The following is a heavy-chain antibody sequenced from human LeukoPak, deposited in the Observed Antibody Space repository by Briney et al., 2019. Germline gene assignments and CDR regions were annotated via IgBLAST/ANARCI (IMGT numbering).Heavy chain of an antibody. CDR1: GGSSSSSRYY. Sequence: SETLSLTCTVSGGSSSSSRYYWGWIRQPPGKGLVWIGSFYFSGSTYYNPSLKSRLSMSVDTSKNQFSLKLSSVTAADTAVYYCASTPHNYYYDSGSYYRGAFDCWGQGTLVTVSS. CDR2: FYFSGST. CDR3: ASTPHNYYYDSGSYYRGAFDC. J-gene: IGHJ4*02. D-gene: IGHD3-10*01. V-gene: IGHV4-39*01.